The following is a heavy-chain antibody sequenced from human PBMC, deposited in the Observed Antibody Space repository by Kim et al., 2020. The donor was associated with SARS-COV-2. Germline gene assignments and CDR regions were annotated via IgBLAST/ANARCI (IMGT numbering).Heavy chain of an antibody. D-gene: IGHD6-13*01. Sequence: SVKVSCKASGGTFSSYAISWVRQAPGQGLEWMGGIIPIFGTANYAQKFQGRVTITADESTSTAYMELSSLRSEDTAVYYCARSGYSSSWWGYYGMDVWGQGTTVTVSS. CDR1: GGTFSSYA. CDR3: ARSGYSSSWWGYYGMDV. CDR2: IIPIFGTA. J-gene: IGHJ6*02. V-gene: IGHV1-69*13.